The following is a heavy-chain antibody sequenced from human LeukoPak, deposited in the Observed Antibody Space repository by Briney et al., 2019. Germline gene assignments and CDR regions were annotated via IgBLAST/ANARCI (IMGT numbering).Heavy chain of an antibody. J-gene: IGHJ5*02. CDR1: GFTFSDCY. CDR3: AREEVTAGPYNWFDP. CDR2: ISSSGSTI. D-gene: IGHD1-1*01. V-gene: IGHV3-11*01. Sequence: GGSLRLSCAASGFTFSDCYMSWIRQAPGKGLEWVSYISSSGSTIYYADSVKGRFTISRDNAKNSLYLQMNSLRAEDTAVYYCAREEVTAGPYNWFDPWGQGTLVTVSS.